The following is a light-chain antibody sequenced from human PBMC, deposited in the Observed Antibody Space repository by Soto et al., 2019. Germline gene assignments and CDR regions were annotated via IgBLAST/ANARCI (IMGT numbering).Light chain of an antibody. V-gene: IGKV1-5*03. Sequence: DVQLTQSPSTLSASVGDRVTITCRASQSLSDWVAWYQQIPGSAPKLLIYRAYSLEDGVPSRFSDRGSGTEITLTISSLQPDDFATYYCQQYDTYPLTFGGGTKVEIK. CDR1: QSLSDW. CDR2: RAY. J-gene: IGKJ4*01. CDR3: QQYDTYPLT.